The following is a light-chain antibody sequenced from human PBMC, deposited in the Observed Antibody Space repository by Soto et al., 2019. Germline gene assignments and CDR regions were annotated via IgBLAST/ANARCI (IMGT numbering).Light chain of an antibody. V-gene: IGKV3-20*01. CDR2: GAS. CDR1: QSVSSSY. Sequence: EIVLTQSPGTLSLSPEERATLSCRASQSVSSSYLAWYQQKPGQAPRLLIYGASSRATGIPDRFSGSGSGTDFTLTISRLEPEDFAVYYCQQYGSSHSWTFGQGTKVDIK. J-gene: IGKJ1*01. CDR3: QQYGSSHSWT.